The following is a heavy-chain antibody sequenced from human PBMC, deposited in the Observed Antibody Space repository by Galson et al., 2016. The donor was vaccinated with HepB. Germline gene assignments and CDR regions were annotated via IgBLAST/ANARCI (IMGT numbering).Heavy chain of an antibody. J-gene: IGHJ6*03. V-gene: IGHV3-30*03. D-gene: IGHD5/OR15-5a*01. CDR1: AFIFTDHD. CDR2: ISYDGSKK. CDR3: ARDVAAAGVYHYSMDA. Sequence: SLRLSCAASAFIFTDHDMHWVRQAPGKGLEWVSVISYDGSKKYYSDSVRGRFTISRDSSKNILFLQMDSLRPEDTAVYFCARDVAAAGVYHYSMDAWGKGTTVTVFS.